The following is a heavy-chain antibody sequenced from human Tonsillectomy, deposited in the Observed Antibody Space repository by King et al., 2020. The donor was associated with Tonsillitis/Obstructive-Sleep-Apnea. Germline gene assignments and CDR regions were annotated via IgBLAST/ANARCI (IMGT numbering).Heavy chain of an antibody. CDR1: GGSFCGYY. Sequence: VQLQQWGAGLLKPSETLSLTCAVYGGSFCGYYWSWIRQPPGKGLEWIGEINHSGSTNYNPSLKSRVTISVDTSKNQFSLKLSSVTAADTAVYYCARLSSQDYFDYWGQGTLVTVSS. J-gene: IGHJ4*02. D-gene: IGHD1-26*01. CDR2: INHSGST. CDR3: ARLSSQDYFDY. V-gene: IGHV4-34*01.